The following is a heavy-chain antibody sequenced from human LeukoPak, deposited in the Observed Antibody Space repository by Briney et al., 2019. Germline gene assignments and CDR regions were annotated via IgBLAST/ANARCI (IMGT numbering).Heavy chain of an antibody. D-gene: IGHD5-18*01. J-gene: IGHJ3*02. CDR2: ISYDGSNK. CDR1: GFTFSSSA. Sequence: GGSLRLSCGASGFTFSSSAMHWVRQAPGKGLEWVADISYDGSNKYYADSVKGRFTISRDNSKNTLYLQMNSLRAEDTAVYYCAKDRYGGYSYGAFDIWGQGTMVTVSS. CDR3: AKDRYGGYSYGAFDI. V-gene: IGHV3-30*18.